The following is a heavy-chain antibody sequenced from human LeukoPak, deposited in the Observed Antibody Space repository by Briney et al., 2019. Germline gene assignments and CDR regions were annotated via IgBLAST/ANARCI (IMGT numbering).Heavy chain of an antibody. V-gene: IGHV1-2*02. CDR1: GYTFTSYG. CDR3: ARGALENMWFGDRLNY. CDR2: INPNSGGT. Sequence: ASVKVSCKASGYTFTSYGISWVRQAPGQGLEWMGWINPNSGGTNYAQKFQGRVTMTRDTSISTAYMELSRLRSDDTAVYYCARGALENMWFGDRLNYWGQGTLVTVSS. J-gene: IGHJ4*02. D-gene: IGHD3-10*01.